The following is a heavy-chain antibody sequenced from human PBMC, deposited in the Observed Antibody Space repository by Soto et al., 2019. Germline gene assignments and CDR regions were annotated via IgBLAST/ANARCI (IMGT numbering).Heavy chain of an antibody. Sequence: GGSLRVSCAASGFTFSSYAMSRVRQAPGKGLEWVSAISGSGGSTYYADSVKGRFTISRDNSKNTLYLQMNSLRAEDTAVYYCAKDRPSGYDFEFDYWGQGTLVTVSS. CDR1: GFTFSSYA. CDR2: ISGSGGST. J-gene: IGHJ4*02. D-gene: IGHD5-12*01. CDR3: AKDRPSGYDFEFDY. V-gene: IGHV3-23*01.